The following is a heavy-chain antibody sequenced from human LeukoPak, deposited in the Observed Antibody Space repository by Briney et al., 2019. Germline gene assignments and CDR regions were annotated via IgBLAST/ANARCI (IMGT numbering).Heavy chain of an antibody. CDR2: INHSGST. CDR3: ARGWYYDILTGYYTYYFDY. CDR1: GGSVSGYY. D-gene: IGHD3-9*01. Sequence: SETLSLTCGVYGGSVSGYYWNWIRQPPGKGLEWIGEINHSGSTNYNPSLKSRVTISVDTSKNQFSLKLSSVTAADTAVYYCARGWYYDILTGYYTYYFDYWGQGTLVTVSS. J-gene: IGHJ4*02. V-gene: IGHV4-34*01.